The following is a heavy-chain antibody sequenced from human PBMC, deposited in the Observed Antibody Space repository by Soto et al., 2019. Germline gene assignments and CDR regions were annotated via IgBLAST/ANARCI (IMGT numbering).Heavy chain of an antibody. D-gene: IGHD4-17*01. J-gene: IGHJ4*02. V-gene: IGHV1-46*01. CDR3: ARGSPPTVTTFGTFDY. Sequence: ASVKVSCKASGFSFSDYYMHWVRQAPGQGLEWMGIINPSGGSTSYAQKFQGRVTMTRDTSTSTVYMELSSLRSEDTAVYYCARGSPPTVTTFGTFDYWGQGTLVTVSS. CDR2: INPSGGST. CDR1: GFSFSDYY.